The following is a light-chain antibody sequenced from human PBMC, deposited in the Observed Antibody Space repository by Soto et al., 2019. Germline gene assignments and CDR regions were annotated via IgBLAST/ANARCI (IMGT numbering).Light chain of an antibody. J-gene: IGKJ1*01. V-gene: IGKV1-5*03. CDR2: KAS. CDR1: QRISSW. CDR3: QQYNSYSRT. Sequence: DIQMTQSPSTLSASVGDRVTITCRASQRISSWLAWYQQKPGKAPKLLIYKASSLESGVPSRFSGSGSGTEFTLTISSLQTDDFATYYCQQYNSYSRTVGQGTKVEIE.